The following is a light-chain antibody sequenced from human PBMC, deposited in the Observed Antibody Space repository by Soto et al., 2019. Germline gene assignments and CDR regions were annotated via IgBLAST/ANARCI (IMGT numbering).Light chain of an antibody. Sequence: QSVLTQPPSASGTPGQRVTSSCSGSSSNIGTNTVIWYQQLPGTAPKLLIYSDNQRPSEVPDRFAGSKSGTSASLAISGLQSEDEADYYCAAWDVSLVVFGGETQLTVL. CDR1: SSNIGTNT. V-gene: IGLV1-44*01. J-gene: IGLJ2*01. CDR3: AAWDVSLVV. CDR2: SDN.